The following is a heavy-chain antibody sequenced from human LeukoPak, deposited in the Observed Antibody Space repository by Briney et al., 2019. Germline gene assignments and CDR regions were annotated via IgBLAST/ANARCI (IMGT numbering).Heavy chain of an antibody. CDR1: GYTFTGYY. CDR2: INPNSGGT. Sequence: ASVKVSCKASGYTFTGYYMHWVRQAPGQGLGWMGWINPNSGGTNYAQKFQGRVTMTRDTSISTAYMELSRLRSDDTAVYYCARVALAVAGIRWFDPWGQGTLVTVSS. J-gene: IGHJ5*02. CDR3: ARVALAVAGIRWFDP. D-gene: IGHD6-19*01. V-gene: IGHV1-2*02.